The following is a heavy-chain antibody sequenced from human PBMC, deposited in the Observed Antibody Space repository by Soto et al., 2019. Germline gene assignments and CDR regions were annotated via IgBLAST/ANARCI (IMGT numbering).Heavy chain of an antibody. V-gene: IGHV3-21*01. CDR1: GFTFSSYS. J-gene: IGHJ6*02. Sequence: LSCAASGFTFSSYSMNWVRQAPGKGLEWVSSISSSSSYIYYADSVKGRFTISRDNAKNSLYLQMNSLRAEDTAVYYCARDAAARPNDYYYYYGMDVWGQGTTVTVSS. CDR3: ARDAAARPNDYYYYYGMDV. D-gene: IGHD6-6*01. CDR2: ISSSSSYI.